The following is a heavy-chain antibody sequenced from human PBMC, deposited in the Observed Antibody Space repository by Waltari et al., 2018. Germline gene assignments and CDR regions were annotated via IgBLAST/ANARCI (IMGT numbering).Heavy chain of an antibody. CDR1: GSSISSGSY. CDR2: IYHSGST. CDR3: ARGAIAVAGWFDP. V-gene: IGHV4-38-2*01. D-gene: IGHD6-19*01. J-gene: IGHJ5*02. Sequence: QVQLQESGPGLVKPSETLSLTCAVSGSSISSGSYWGWIRQPPGKGLEWIGSIYHSGSTYYNPSLKSRVTISVDTSKNQFSLKLSSVTAADTAVYYCARGAIAVAGWFDPWGQGTLVTVSS.